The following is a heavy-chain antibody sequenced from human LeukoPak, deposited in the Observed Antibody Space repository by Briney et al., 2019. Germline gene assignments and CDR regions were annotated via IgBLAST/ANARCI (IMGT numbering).Heavy chain of an antibody. Sequence: ASVKVSCKASGYTFTGYYMHWVRQAPGQGLEWMGWINPNSGGTNYAQKFQGRVTMTRDTSISTAYMELSRLRSDDTAVYYCARLGLYSGSYLQGIDYWGLGTLVTVSS. CDR3: ARLGLYSGSYLQGIDY. CDR1: GYTFTGYY. J-gene: IGHJ4*02. CDR2: INPNSGGT. D-gene: IGHD1-26*01. V-gene: IGHV1-2*02.